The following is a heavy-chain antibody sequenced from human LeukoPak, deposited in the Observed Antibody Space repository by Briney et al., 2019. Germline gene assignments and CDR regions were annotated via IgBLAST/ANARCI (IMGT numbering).Heavy chain of an antibody. V-gene: IGHV1-2*02. CDR3: ARVMVRGVIIPYY. D-gene: IGHD3-10*01. CDR2: INPNGGGT. Sequence: ASVKVSCKASGYTFTGYYMHWVRQAPGQGLEWMGWINPNGGGTNYAQKFQGRVTMTRDTSISTAYMELSRLRSDDTAVYYCARVMVRGVIIPYYWGQGTLVTVSS. J-gene: IGHJ4*02. CDR1: GYTFTGYY.